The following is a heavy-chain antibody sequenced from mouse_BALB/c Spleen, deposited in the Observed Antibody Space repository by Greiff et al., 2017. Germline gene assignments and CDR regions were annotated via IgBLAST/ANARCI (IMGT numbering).Heavy chain of an antibody. J-gene: IGHJ2*01. Sequence: EVQVVESGGGLVKPGGSLKLSCAASGFTFSSYAMSWVRQTPEKRLEWVATISDGGSYTYYPDSVKGRFTISRDNAKNNLYLQMSSLKSEDTAMYYCARDRGGNYFDYWGQGTTLTVSS. D-gene: IGHD2-14*01. V-gene: IGHV5-6*01. CDR1: GFTFSSYA. CDR2: ISDGGSYT. CDR3: ARDRGGNYFDY.